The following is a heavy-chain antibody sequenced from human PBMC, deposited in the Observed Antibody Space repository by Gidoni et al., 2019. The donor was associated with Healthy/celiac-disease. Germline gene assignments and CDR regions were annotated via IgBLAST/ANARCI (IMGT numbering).Heavy chain of an antibody. CDR2: IWYDGSNK. J-gene: IGHJ4*02. CDR3: ASYYYDSSGLDY. Sequence: GGGVVQPGRSLRLSCAASGFTFSSYGMHWVRQAPGKGLEWVAVIWYDGSNKYYADSVKGRFTIARDNSKNTLYLQMNSLRAEDTAVYYCASYYYDSSGLDYWGQGTLVTVSS. V-gene: IGHV3-33*01. CDR1: GFTFSSYG. D-gene: IGHD3-22*01.